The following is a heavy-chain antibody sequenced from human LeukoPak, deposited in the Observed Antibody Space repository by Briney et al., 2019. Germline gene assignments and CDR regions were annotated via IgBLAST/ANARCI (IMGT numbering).Heavy chain of an antibody. V-gene: IGHV4-59*01. D-gene: IGHD3-3*01. CDR1: GGSISSYY. CDR2: IYYSGST. CDR3: ARSPYYDFWSGYSDYGMDV. Sequence: PSGTLSLTCTVSGGSISSYYWSWIRQPPGKGLEWIGYIYYSGSTNYNPSLKSRVTISVDTSKNQFSLKLSSVTAADTAVYYCARSPYYDFWSGYSDYGMDVWGQGTTVTVSS. J-gene: IGHJ6*02.